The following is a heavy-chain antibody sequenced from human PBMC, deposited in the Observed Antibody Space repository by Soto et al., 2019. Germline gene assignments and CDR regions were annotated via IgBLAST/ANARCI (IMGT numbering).Heavy chain of an antibody. V-gene: IGHV3-23*01. CDR1: GFTFSSYA. Sequence: GGSLRLSCAASGFTFSSYAMSWVRQAPGKGLEWVSAISGSGGSTYYADSVKGRFTISRDNSKNTLYLQMNSLRAEDTAVYYCAKDPAKGSYSNSYYFDYWGQGTLVTVS. CDR2: ISGSGGST. J-gene: IGHJ4*02. D-gene: IGHD1-26*01. CDR3: AKDPAKGSYSNSYYFDY.